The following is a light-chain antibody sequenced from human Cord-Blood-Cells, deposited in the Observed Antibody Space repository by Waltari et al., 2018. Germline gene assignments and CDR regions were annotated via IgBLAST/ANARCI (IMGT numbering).Light chain of an antibody. Sequence: DIQMTQSPYTLSASVGDRVTITCRASQSISSWLAWYQQKPGKAHKLLIYKASSLESGVPSRFSGSGSGTEFTLTISSLQPDYFATYYCQQYNSYSPITFGQGTRLEIK. V-gene: IGKV1-5*03. CDR3: QQYNSYSPIT. J-gene: IGKJ5*01. CDR1: QSISSW. CDR2: KAS.